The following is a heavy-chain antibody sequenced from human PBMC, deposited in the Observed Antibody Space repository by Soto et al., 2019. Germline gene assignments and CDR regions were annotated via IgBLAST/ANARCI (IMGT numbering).Heavy chain of an antibody. CDR2: ISSSGSTI. V-gene: IGHV3-48*03. D-gene: IGHD1-26*01. J-gene: IGHJ6*02. Sequence: GGSLRLSCAASGFTFSSYEMNWVRQAPGKGLEWVSYISSSGSTIYYADSVKGRFTISRDNAKNSLYLQMNSLRAEDTAVYYCARDGIVGPAGHYGMDVWGQGTTVTVSS. CDR3: ARDGIVGPAGHYGMDV. CDR1: GFTFSSYE.